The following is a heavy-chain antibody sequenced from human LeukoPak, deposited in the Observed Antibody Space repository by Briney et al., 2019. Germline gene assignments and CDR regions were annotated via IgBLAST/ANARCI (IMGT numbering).Heavy chain of an antibody. D-gene: IGHD3-10*01. CDR3: AKTTYYYGSGSYSPRDY. V-gene: IGHV3-23*01. Sequence: GGSLRLSCAASGFTFSSYAMSWVRQAPGKGLEWVSAISGSGGSTYYADSVKGRFTISRDNSKNTLYLQTNSLRAEDTAVYYCAKTTYYYGSGSYSPRDYWGQGTLVTVSS. CDR1: GFTFSSYA. J-gene: IGHJ4*02. CDR2: ISGSGGST.